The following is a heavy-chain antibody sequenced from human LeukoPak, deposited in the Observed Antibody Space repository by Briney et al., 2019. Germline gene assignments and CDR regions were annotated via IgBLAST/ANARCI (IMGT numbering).Heavy chain of an antibody. Sequence: PSETLSLTRSVSGGSLNNNNWWSWVRQSPGKGLEWIGNIYHSGTTHYKPSLKSRATISVDKSKNQYSLKLNSVTAADTAVYYCAIKPPSGWFGTGWLDPWGQGTLVTVSS. V-gene: IGHV4-4*02. CDR3: AIKPPSGWFGTGWLDP. CDR2: IYHSGTT. D-gene: IGHD3-10*01. J-gene: IGHJ5*02. CDR1: GGSLNNNNW.